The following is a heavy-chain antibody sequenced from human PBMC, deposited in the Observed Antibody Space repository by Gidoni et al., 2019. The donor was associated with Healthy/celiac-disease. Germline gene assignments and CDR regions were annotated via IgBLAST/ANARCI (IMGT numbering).Heavy chain of an antibody. CDR2: IWYDGSNK. CDR1: GFTFSRYG. D-gene: IGHD6-19*01. Sequence: QVHLVESGGGVVQPGRSLRLACAASGFTFSRYGMHWVRQAPGKGLEWVAVIWYDGSNKYYADAVKGRFTISRDNSKNTLYLQMNSLRAEDTAVYYCARDLLALAVAGQVDYWGQGTLVTVSS. J-gene: IGHJ4*02. V-gene: IGHV3-33*01. CDR3: ARDLLALAVAGQVDY.